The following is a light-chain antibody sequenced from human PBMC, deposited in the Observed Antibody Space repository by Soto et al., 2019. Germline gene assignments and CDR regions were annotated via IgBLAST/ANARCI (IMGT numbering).Light chain of an antibody. CDR3: QQYDNLPFT. Sequence: DIQMTQSPSSLSASVGDRGTITCQASADISNYLNWYPQKPGQAPKLLIYDASNLETGVPSRFSGSGSGTDFTFTISSLQPEDIATYYCQQYDNLPFTFGRGTRLEIK. V-gene: IGKV1-33*01. CDR1: ADISNY. CDR2: DAS. J-gene: IGKJ5*01.